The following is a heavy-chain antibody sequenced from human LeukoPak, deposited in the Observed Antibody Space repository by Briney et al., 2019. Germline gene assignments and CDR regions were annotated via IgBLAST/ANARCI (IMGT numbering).Heavy chain of an antibody. Sequence: GGSLRLSCAASGFTFSSYDMHWVRQATGKGLKWVSAIDTNGDTYYPGSVKGRFTISRDNAKKSFYLQMSSLRAVDTAVYYCARGIATRDYFDCWGQGTLVTVSS. CDR2: IDTNGDT. V-gene: IGHV3-13*04. CDR1: GFTFSSYD. J-gene: IGHJ4*02. D-gene: IGHD2-15*01. CDR3: ARGIATRDYFDC.